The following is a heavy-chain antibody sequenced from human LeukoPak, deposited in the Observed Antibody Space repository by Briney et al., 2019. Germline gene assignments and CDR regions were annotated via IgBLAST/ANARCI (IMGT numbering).Heavy chain of an antibody. CDR3: ARLYSASSFSGTFFYFDY. CDR2: IYTSGST. V-gene: IGHV4-61*02. Sequence: SQTLSLTCTVSGGSISSGSYYWSWIRQPAGKGLEWIERIYTSGSTNYNPSLKSRVTISVDTSKNQFSLKLSSVTAADTAVYYCARLYSASSFSGTFFYFDYWGQGALVSVSS. D-gene: IGHD2/OR15-2a*01. J-gene: IGHJ4*02. CDR1: GGSISSGSYY.